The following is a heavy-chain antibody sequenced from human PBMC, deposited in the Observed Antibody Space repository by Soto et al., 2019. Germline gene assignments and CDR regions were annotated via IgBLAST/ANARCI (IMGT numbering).Heavy chain of an antibody. CDR2: VYYTGST. Sequence: SQTLPLSFTVSGRSITSSNCDWVWIPQPPGKGLELIRSVYYTGSTYYKPSLKSRVTVSVDTSKNQFSLKLNSVTAEDTAVYYCPSAYSSGWYGDFHNWGQGTLVTVSS. J-gene: IGHJ4*02. CDR3: PSAYSSGWYGDFHN. V-gene: IGHV4-39*01. D-gene: IGHD6-19*01. CDR1: GRSITSSNCD.